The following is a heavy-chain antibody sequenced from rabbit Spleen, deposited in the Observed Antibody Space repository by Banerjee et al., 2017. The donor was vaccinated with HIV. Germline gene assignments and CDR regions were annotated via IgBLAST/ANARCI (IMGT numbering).Heavy chain of an antibody. CDR1: GFDFRRYYL. V-gene: IGHV1S45*01. J-gene: IGHJ4*01. Sequence: QEQVKETGGGLVQPGGSLTLSCKASGFDFRRYYLSWVRQAPGKGLEWIGIIDVGEGYTDYASWAKGRFTISKPSTTTVTLKMTSLTAADTATHFCARADAAGANWALWGPGTLVTVS. CDR3: ARADAAGANWAL. D-gene: IGHD4-2*01. CDR2: IDVGEGYT.